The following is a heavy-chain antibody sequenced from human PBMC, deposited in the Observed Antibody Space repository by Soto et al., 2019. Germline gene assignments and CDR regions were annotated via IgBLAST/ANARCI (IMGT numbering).Heavy chain of an antibody. CDR3: ARQYSGYDLDY. CDR2: IYPGDSDT. D-gene: IGHD5-12*01. CDR1: GYSFTSYW. Sequence: GESLKISCKGSGYSFTSYWIGWVRQMPGKGLEWMGIIYPGDSDTRYSPFFQGQVTISAAKSISTAYLQWSSLKASDAAMYYCARQYSGYDLDYWGQGTLVTVSS. V-gene: IGHV5-51*01. J-gene: IGHJ4*02.